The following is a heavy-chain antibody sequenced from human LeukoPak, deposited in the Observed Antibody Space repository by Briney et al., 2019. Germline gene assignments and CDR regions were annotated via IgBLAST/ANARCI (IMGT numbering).Heavy chain of an antibody. D-gene: IGHD2-15*01. CDR1: GFTFSSYG. V-gene: IGHV3-30*03. Sequence: PGGSLRLSCAASGFTFSSYGMHWVRQAPGKGLEWVAIISYDGSNKYYADSVKGRFTISRDNSKNTLYLQMNSLRAEDTAVYYCARESGGSCLECFDYWGQGTLVTVSS. J-gene: IGHJ4*02. CDR3: ARESGGSCLECFDY. CDR2: ISYDGSNK.